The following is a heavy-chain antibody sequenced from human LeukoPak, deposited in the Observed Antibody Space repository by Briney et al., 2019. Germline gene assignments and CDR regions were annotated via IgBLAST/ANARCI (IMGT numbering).Heavy chain of an antibody. CDR1: GFTFSDYN. D-gene: IGHD2-8*01. V-gene: IGHV3-30*03. J-gene: IGHJ4*02. CDR2: ISYDGSNE. CDR3: ARDKGTLYLSSFDY. Sequence: PGGSLRLSCAASGFTFSDYNMRWIRQAPGKGLEWVAIISYDGSNEYYADSVKGRFTISRDNSKNTLYLQMNSLRAADTAVYYCARDKGTLYLSSFDYWGQGTLVTVSS.